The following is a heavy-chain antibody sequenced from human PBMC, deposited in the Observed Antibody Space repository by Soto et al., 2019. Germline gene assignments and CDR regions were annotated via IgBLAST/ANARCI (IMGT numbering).Heavy chain of an antibody. CDR1: GASMNIYY. D-gene: IGHD3-16*01. Sequence: PSETLSLTCTVSGASMNIYYGGWIRQPPGRGLEWIGFMHSSGSANYNSSLKGRATISVDTYNNQFSLILTSVSAADTAVYYCVRSGHTFGGVIWGQGTLVTVSS. V-gene: IGHV4-59*01. CDR2: MHSSGSA. CDR3: VRSGHTFGGVI. J-gene: IGHJ4*02.